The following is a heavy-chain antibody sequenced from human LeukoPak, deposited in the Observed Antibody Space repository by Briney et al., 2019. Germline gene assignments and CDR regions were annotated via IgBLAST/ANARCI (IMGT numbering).Heavy chain of an antibody. Sequence: GGSLRLSCAASGFTFSSYEMNWVRQAPGKGLEWVSKISSSGSAIYYADSVKGRFTISRDNAKSTLYLQMNSLRVEDTAVYYCARGGSLGYWVQGTLVTVSS. CDR3: ARGGSLGY. V-gene: IGHV3-48*03. D-gene: IGHD6-19*01. J-gene: IGHJ4*02. CDR1: GFTFSSYE. CDR2: ISSSGSAI.